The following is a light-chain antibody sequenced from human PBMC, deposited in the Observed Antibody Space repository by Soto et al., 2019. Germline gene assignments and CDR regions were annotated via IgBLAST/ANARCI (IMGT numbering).Light chain of an antibody. V-gene: IGKV3-11*01. CDR2: DAS. CDR3: QQRSNWPPWT. CDR1: QSVSSY. Sequence: EIVLTQSPATLSLSPGERATLSCRASQSVSSYLAWYQQKPGQAPMLLIYDASNRATGIPARFSGSGSGPDVPLTISRVEPEDFAVYYGQQRSNWPPWTFGQGTKVELQ. J-gene: IGKJ1*01.